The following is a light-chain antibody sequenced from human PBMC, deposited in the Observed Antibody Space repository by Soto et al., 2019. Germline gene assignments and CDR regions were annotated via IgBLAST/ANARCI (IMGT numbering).Light chain of an antibody. CDR1: SSGIGGYNY. J-gene: IGLJ1*01. CDR3: CSRASSITYV. V-gene: IGLV2-14*01. Sequence: QSALTQPASVSGSPGQSITISCTGTSSGIGGYNYVSWYQQHPGEAPKLMIYEVSNRPSGVSNRFSGSKSGSTASLTISGLQADDEADYYCCSRASSITYVFGSGTKLTVL. CDR2: EVS.